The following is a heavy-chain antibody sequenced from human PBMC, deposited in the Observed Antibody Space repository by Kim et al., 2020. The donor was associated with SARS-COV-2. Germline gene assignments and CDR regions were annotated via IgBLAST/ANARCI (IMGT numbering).Heavy chain of an antibody. CDR1: GFIFGDYA. J-gene: IGHJ4*02. V-gene: IGHV3-9*01. CDR3: AKGGGYSCYEGTYDFDY. CDR2: ISWNSGST. Sequence: GGSLRLSCAASGFIFGDYAMHWVRQAPGKGLEWVSCISWNSGSTGYADSVKGRFTISRDNAKNSLYLQMNSLRAEDTALYYCAKGGGYSCYEGTYDFDYWGRGTHVTVSS. D-gene: IGHD5-12*01.